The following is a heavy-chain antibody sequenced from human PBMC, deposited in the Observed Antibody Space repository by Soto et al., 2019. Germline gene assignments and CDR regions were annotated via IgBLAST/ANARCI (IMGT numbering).Heavy chain of an antibody. D-gene: IGHD1-1*01. Sequence: GGSLRLSCAASGFTFSSYAMSWVRQAPGKGLEWVSAISGSGGSTYYADSVKGRFTISRDNSKNTLYLQMNSLRAKDTAVYYCARQTGTYYYYGMDVWGQGTTVTVSS. CDR2: ISGSGGST. V-gene: IGHV3-23*01. J-gene: IGHJ6*02. CDR3: ARQTGTYYYYGMDV. CDR1: GFTFSSYA.